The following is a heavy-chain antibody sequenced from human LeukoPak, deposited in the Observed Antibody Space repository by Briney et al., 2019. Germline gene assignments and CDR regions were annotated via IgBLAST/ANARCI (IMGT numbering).Heavy chain of an antibody. CDR3: AKDPGYDILTGYIPGSDY. J-gene: IGHJ4*02. D-gene: IGHD3-9*01. CDR1: GFTFSSYA. CDR2: ISGSGGST. V-gene: IGHV3-23*01. Sequence: GGSLRLSCAASGFTFSSYAMSWVRQAPGKGLEWVSAISGSGGSTYYADSVKGRFTISRDNSKNTLYLQMNSLRAEDTAVYYCAKDPGYDILTGYIPGSDYWGQGTLVTVSS.